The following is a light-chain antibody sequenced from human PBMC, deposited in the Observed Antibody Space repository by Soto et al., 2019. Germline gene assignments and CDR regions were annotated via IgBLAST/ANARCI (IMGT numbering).Light chain of an antibody. CDR1: QSVSSY. CDR3: QQRSNWPPDRYT. V-gene: IGKV3-11*01. Sequence: EIVLTQSPATLSLSPGERATLSCRASQSVSSYLAWYQQKPGQAPRLLIYDASNRATGIPARLSGSGSGTDFTLTISSLEPEDFAVYYCQQRSNWPPDRYTFGQGTKLEIK. CDR2: DAS. J-gene: IGKJ2*01.